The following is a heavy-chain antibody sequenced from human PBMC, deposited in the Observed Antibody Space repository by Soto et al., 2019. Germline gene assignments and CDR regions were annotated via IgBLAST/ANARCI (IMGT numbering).Heavy chain of an antibody. CDR3: AKDRDSTSCCLGFDF. Sequence: GGSLRLSCAASGYTFSSYAMSWVRQAPGKGLEWVSGISGSGGLTYYADSVKGRFTLSRDNSKNTLYLQMNSLRAEDTAVYYCAKDRDSTSCCLGFDFWGQGALVTVSS. D-gene: IGHD2-2*01. CDR2: ISGSGGLT. V-gene: IGHV3-23*01. CDR1: GYTFSSYA. J-gene: IGHJ4*02.